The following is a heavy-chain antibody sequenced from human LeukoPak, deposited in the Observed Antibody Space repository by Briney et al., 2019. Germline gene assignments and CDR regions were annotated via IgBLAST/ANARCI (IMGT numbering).Heavy chain of an antibody. CDR3: ARTDYGDYQYYFDY. Sequence: GGSLRLSCAASGFTFSDYYMSWIRQAPGKGLEWVSYISSSSSYTNYADSVKGRFTISRDNAKNSLYLQMNRLRAEDTAVYYCARTDYGDYQYYFDYWGQGTLVTVSS. D-gene: IGHD4-17*01. J-gene: IGHJ4*02. V-gene: IGHV3-11*06. CDR2: ISSSSSYT. CDR1: GFTFSDYY.